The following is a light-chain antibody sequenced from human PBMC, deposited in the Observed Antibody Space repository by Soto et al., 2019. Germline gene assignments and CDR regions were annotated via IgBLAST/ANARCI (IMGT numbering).Light chain of an antibody. V-gene: IGKV3-20*01. Sequence: IVLTQSPDTLSLSPGERATLSCRASQSVSSTYLAWYQQKPGQAPRLLIYGASSRATGTPDRFSGSGSGTDFTLTISRLEPDDVAVYYCQQYGSSPITFGQGTRLEIK. J-gene: IGKJ5*01. CDR1: QSVSSTY. CDR2: GAS. CDR3: QQYGSSPIT.